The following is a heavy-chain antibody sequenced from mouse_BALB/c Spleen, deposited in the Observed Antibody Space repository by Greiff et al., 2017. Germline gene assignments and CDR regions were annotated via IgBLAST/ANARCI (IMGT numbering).Heavy chain of an antibody. D-gene: IGHD1-1*01. CDR3: TYGSSSYAMDY. J-gene: IGHJ4*01. V-gene: IGHV1-5*01. CDR2: IYPGNSDT. CDR1: GYTFTSYW. Sequence: EVQLQQSGTVLARPGASVKMSCKASGYTFTSYWMHWVKQRPGQGLEWIGAIYPGNSDTSYNQKFKGKAKLTAVTSTSTAYMELSSLTNEDSAVYYCTYGSSSYAMDYWGQGTSVTVSS.